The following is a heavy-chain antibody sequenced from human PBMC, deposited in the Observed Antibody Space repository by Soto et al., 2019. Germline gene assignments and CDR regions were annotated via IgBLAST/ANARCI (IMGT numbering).Heavy chain of an antibody. CDR2: IYSDGTT. Sequence: SETLSLTCTVTGGSISGYYWSWVRQPAGKGLEWVGRIYSDGTTNYSPSLKSRVTRSLDTSKDQFSLHLNSVTAADTAVYYCSRVGCSNSKCYTRGMDVWGQGTTVTVSS. CDR1: GGSISGYY. V-gene: IGHV4-4*07. CDR3: SRVGCSNSKCYTRGMDV. J-gene: IGHJ6*02. D-gene: IGHD2-2*01.